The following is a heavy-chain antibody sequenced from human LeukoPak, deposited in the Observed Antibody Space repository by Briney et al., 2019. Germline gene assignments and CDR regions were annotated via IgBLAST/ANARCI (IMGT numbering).Heavy chain of an antibody. Sequence: GGSQRLSCAASGFTFSSKAMSWVRQAPGKRMEWVSAISGSGGSTYYADSVKGRFTISRDNSKNTLYLQMNSLRAEDTAVYYCAKDEAFGGVSCFDYWGQGTLVTASS. V-gene: IGHV3-23*01. CDR1: GFTFSSKA. J-gene: IGHJ4*02. D-gene: IGHD3-16*01. CDR2: ISGSGGST. CDR3: AKDEAFGGVSCFDY.